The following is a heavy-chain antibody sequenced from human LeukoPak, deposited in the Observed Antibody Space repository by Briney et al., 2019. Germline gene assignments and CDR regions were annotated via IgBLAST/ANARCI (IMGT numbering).Heavy chain of an antibody. CDR1: GFTFDDYA. D-gene: IGHD3-3*01. CDR2: ISWNSGSI. V-gene: IGHV3-9*01. Sequence: PGRSLRLSCAASGFTFDDYAMHCVRQAPGKGLEWVSGISWNSGSIGYADSVKGRFTISRDNAKNSLYLQMNSLRAEDTALYYFAKSTRDDFWSGYYVDYWGQGTLVTVSS. J-gene: IGHJ4*02. CDR3: AKSTRDDFWSGYYVDY.